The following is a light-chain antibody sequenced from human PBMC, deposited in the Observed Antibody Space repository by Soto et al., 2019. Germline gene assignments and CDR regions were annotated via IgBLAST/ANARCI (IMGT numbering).Light chain of an antibody. CDR3: SAYSDIDTKV. V-gene: IGLV2-14*03. CDR2: EVN. Sequence: QRALTQPASVSGSPGQSITISCGGTSSDVGAYIYVSWYQQFPGKAPKLILYEVNNLPSGVSNRFSGSKSGTTASLTISGLQPEDAADYYCSAYSDIDTKVFGTGTKVTVL. CDR1: SSDVGAYIY. J-gene: IGLJ1*01.